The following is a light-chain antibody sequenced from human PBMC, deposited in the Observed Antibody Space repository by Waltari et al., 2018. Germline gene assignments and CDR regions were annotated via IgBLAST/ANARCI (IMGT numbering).Light chain of an antibody. CDR3: QQYGSSLWT. J-gene: IGKJ1*01. CDR1: QSVSSSY. V-gene: IGKV3-20*01. CDR2: GAS. Sequence: EIVLTQSPGTLSLSPGERATLSCRASQSVSSSYLAWYQQKPGQAPRLLIYGASSRATGIPDGFSGSGSGTDFTLTISRVEPEDFAVYYCQQYGSSLWTFGQGTKVEIK.